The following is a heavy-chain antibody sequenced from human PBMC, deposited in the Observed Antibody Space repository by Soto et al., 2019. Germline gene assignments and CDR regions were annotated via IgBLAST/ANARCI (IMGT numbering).Heavy chain of an antibody. V-gene: IGHV3-9*01. CDR2: ISWNSGSI. CDR1: GFTFDDYA. Sequence: GGPLRLSCAASGFTFDDYAMHWVRRAPGKGLEWVSGISWNSGSIGYADSVKGRFTISRDNAKNSLYLQMNSLRAEDTALYYCAKDTAFYYYYGMDVWGQGTTVTVSS. CDR3: AKDTAFYYYYGMDV. D-gene: IGHD2-2*01. J-gene: IGHJ6*02.